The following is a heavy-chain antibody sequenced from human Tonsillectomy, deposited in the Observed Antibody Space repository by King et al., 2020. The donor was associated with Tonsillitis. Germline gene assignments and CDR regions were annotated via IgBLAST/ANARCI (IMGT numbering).Heavy chain of an antibody. Sequence: VQLVESGGGLVQPGGSLRLSFEGSGFTFSDYAMSWVRQGPWKGVEWGSSINDSVSNKYNPSSVKGRVTISRDNSKNTLYLQMDSLRDEDTAVYYCAKGPIASAPHWYFDLWGRGTLVTVSS. CDR1: GFTFSDYA. J-gene: IGHJ2*01. D-gene: IGHD6-13*01. CDR2: INDSVSNK. CDR3: AKGPIASAPHWYFDL. V-gene: IGHV3-23*04.